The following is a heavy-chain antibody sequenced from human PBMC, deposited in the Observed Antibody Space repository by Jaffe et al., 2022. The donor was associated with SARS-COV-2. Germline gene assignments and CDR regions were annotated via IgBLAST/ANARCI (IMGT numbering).Heavy chain of an antibody. CDR1: GYTFTGYY. CDR2: INPNSGGT. J-gene: IGHJ6*02. D-gene: IGHD2-15*01. CDR3: ARWGCSGGSCYSGAYYYYGMDV. V-gene: IGHV1-2*06. Sequence: QVQLVQSGAEVKKPGASVKVSCKASGYTFTGYYMHWVRQAPGQGLEWMGRINPNSGGTNYAQKFQGRVTMTRDTSISTAYMELSRLRSDDTAVYYCARWGCSGGSCYSGAYYYYGMDVWGQGTTVTVSS.